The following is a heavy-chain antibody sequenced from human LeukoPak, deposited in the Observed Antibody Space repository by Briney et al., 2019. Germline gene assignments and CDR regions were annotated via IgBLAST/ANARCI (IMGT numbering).Heavy chain of an antibody. CDR1: GFTVSSSY. Sequence: GGSLRLSCAASGFTVSSSYMSWVRQAPGKGLEWVSVIYSGGSTYYADSVKGRFTISRDNSKNTLYLQMNSLRAEDTAVYYCARASRIVGATREDYWGQGTLVTVSS. V-gene: IGHV3-53*01. D-gene: IGHD1-26*01. J-gene: IGHJ4*02. CDR2: IYSGGST. CDR3: ARASRIVGATREDY.